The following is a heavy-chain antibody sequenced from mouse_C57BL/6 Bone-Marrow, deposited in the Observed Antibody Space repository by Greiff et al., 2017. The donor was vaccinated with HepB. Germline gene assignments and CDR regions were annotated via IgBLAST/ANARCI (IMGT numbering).Heavy chain of an antibody. CDR3: TGDYYGSPRYFDY. V-gene: IGHV6-3*01. Sequence: DVQLQESGGGLVQPGGSMKLSCVASGFTFSNYWMNWVRQSPEKGLEWVAQIRLKSDNYATHYAESVKGRFTISRDDSKSSVYLQMNNLRAEDTGIYNCTGDYYGSPRYFDYWGQGTTLTVSS. CDR1: GFTFSNYW. CDR2: IRLKSDNYAT. J-gene: IGHJ2*01. D-gene: IGHD1-1*01.